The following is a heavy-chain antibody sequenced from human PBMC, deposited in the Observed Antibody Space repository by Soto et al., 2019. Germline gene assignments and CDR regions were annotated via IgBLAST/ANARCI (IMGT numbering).Heavy chain of an antibody. J-gene: IGHJ4*02. CDR2: ISFSGKT. CDR1: GGSISSGGYY. Sequence: QVQLQESGPGLVTPSQSLSLTCTVSGGSISSGGYYWRWIRQHPGRGLEWIGHISFSGKTDYNPSLESRVAISLDPPGNRFSLKLSSVTAADTAVYYCAASPNADFFDYWGQGALVTVSA. CDR3: AASPNADFFDY. V-gene: IGHV4-31*03.